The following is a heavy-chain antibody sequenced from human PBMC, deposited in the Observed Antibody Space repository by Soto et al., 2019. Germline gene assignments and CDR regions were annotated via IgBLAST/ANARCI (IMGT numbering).Heavy chain of an antibody. Sequence: SVKVSCKASGGTFGSQGIAWVRQAPGQGLEWMGGFIAMLGTPTYAKKVQGRATISADASLTSSYLELRSLRSEDTGVYFCASGAMANFDYWGQGTVVTVSS. J-gene: IGHJ4*02. CDR3: ASGAMANFDY. V-gene: IGHV1-69*13. D-gene: IGHD5-18*01. CDR2: FIAMLGTP. CDR1: GGTFGSQG.